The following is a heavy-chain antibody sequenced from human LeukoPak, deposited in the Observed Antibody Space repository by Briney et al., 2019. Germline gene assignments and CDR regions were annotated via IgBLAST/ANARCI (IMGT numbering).Heavy chain of an antibody. J-gene: IGHJ5*02. Sequence: SETLSLTCTVSGGSISSGDYYWRWIRQPPGTGLEWIGYIYYSGNTFHYNPSLKSRVNISVDTSKNQFSLRLSSVTAVDTAVYYCASTNCSSAGCYGANWFDPWGQGTLVTVSS. CDR3: ASTNCSSAGCYGANWFDP. CDR1: GGSISSGDYY. D-gene: IGHD2-2*01. V-gene: IGHV4-30-4*08. CDR2: IYYSGNT.